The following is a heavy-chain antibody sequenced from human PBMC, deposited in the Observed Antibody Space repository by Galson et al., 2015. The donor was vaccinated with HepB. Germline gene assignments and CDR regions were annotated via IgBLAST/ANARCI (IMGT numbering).Heavy chain of an antibody. J-gene: IGHJ4*02. CDR3: AKDLTGTGSDTFDY. Sequence: LRLSCAASGFTFSSYGMHWVRQAPGKGLEWVAIISYDGSNKYSVDSVKGRFTISRDNSKNTLYLQMNSLRAEDTAVYYCAKDLTGTGSDTFDYWGQGTLVTVSS. CDR1: GFTFSSYG. D-gene: IGHD2-8*02. CDR2: ISYDGSNK. V-gene: IGHV3-30*18.